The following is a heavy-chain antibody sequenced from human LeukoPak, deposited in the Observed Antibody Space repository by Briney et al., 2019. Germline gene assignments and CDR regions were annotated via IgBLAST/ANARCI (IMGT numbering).Heavy chain of an antibody. CDR2: INHSGST. J-gene: IGHJ5*02. Sequence: PSETPSLTCAVYGGSFSGYYWSWIRQPPGKGLEWIGEINHSGSTNYNPSLKSRVTISVDTSKNQFSLKLSSVTAADTAVYYCARQRITMVRGVIGREYNWFDPWGQGTLVTVSS. V-gene: IGHV4-34*01. CDR3: ARQRITMVRGVIGREYNWFDP. D-gene: IGHD3-10*01. CDR1: GGSFSGYY.